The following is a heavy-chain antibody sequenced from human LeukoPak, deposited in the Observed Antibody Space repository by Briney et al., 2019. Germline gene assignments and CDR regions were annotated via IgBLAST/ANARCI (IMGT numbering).Heavy chain of an antibody. Sequence: PGGSLRLSCAASGSTFSSYWMHWVRQAPGKGLVWVSRINSDASSTSYADSVKGRFTISRDNAKNTLYLQMNSLRAEDTAVYYCARVQGHPPNGLDVWGQGTMVTVSS. CDR2: INSDASST. J-gene: IGHJ3*01. CDR3: ARVQGHPPNGLDV. D-gene: IGHD2-8*01. V-gene: IGHV3-74*01. CDR1: GSTFSSYW.